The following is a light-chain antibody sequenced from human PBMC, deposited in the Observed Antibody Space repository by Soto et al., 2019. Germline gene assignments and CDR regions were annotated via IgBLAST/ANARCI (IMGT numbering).Light chain of an antibody. Sequence: QSVLTQPASVSGSPGQSIIISCTGTSSDVGSYNLVSWYQQHPGKAPKLMIYEGNKRPSGVSNRFSASKSGNTASLTISGLQSEDEGDYYCSAYTARSTLVFGGGTKLTVL. V-gene: IGLV2-14*02. CDR2: EGN. CDR3: SAYTARSTLV. CDR1: SSDVGSYNL. J-gene: IGLJ3*02.